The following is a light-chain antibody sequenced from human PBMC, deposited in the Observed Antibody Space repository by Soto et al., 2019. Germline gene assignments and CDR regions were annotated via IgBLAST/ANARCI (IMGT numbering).Light chain of an antibody. CDR2: DVT. V-gene: IGLV2-14*03. Sequence: QSVLTQPASVSGSPGQSITISCSGTSSDVGGYNYVSWYQQHPGKAPKLMISDVTNRPPGVSNRFSGSESGNTASLTISGLQAEDEAEYYCSSYTSSTTFVFGTGTKVTVL. CDR1: SSDVGGYNY. CDR3: SSYTSSTTFV. J-gene: IGLJ1*01.